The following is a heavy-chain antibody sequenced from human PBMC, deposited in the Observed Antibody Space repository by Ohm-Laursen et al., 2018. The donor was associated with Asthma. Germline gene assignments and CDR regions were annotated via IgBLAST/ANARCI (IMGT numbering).Heavy chain of an antibody. CDR2: IWYDGSNK. Sequence: SLRLSCAASGFTFSSYGMHWVRQAPGKGLEWVAVIWYDGSNKYYADSVKGRFTISRDNSKNTLYLQMNSLRAEDTAVYYCAKHGQSDAFDIWGQGTMVTVSS. V-gene: IGHV3-33*06. D-gene: IGHD4-17*01. CDR3: AKHGQSDAFDI. CDR1: GFTFSSYG. J-gene: IGHJ3*02.